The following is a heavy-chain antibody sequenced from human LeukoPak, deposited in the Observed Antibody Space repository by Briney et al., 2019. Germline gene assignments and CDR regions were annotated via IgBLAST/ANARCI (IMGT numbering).Heavy chain of an antibody. J-gene: IGHJ5*02. CDR1: GFTFSSYA. CDR2: ISYDGSNK. Sequence: GGSLRLSCAASGFTFSSYAMHWVRQAPGKGLEWVAVISYDGSNKYYADSVKGRFTISRDNSKNTLYLQMNSLRAEDTAVYYCARGSLWFGELSEYNWFDPWGQGTLGTVSS. V-gene: IGHV3-30*04. D-gene: IGHD3-10*01. CDR3: ARGSLWFGELSEYNWFDP.